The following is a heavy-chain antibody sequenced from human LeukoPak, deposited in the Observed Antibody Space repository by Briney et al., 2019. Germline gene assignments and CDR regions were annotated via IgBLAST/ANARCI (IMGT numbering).Heavy chain of an antibody. CDR3: ARGRYTSNWYPHNWFDA. V-gene: IGHV4-38-2*02. CDR2: IYHSGSV. Sequence: SETLSLTCIVSGYSISSGYYWGWIRQPPGKGLEWIGSIYHSGSVYYNSSLKSRVTISLDTSKNQFSLKMSSVTAADTAVYYCARGRYTSNWYPHNWFDAWGQGTLVTVSS. J-gene: IGHJ5*02. CDR1: GYSISSGYY. D-gene: IGHD6-13*01.